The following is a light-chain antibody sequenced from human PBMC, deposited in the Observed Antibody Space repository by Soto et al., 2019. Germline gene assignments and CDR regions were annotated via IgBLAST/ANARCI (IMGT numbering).Light chain of an antibody. V-gene: IGKV1-33*01. Sequence: DIQMTQSPSSLSASVGDRVTITCQASQDISNYLNWYQQKPGKAPKLLIYDASNFETGVPSRFIGSGSGTYFTFTISSLQPEDIATYYCQHYDNLPPTFGQGTRLEIK. CDR2: DAS. CDR3: QHYDNLPPT. J-gene: IGKJ5*01. CDR1: QDISNY.